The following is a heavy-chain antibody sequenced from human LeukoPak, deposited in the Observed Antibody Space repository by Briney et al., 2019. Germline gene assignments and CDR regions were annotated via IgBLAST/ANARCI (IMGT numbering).Heavy chain of an antibody. CDR2: MNPNSGNT. CDR3: ARMSSSWYSTSYDY. Sequence: ASVKVSCKASGYTFTSHDINWVRQATGQGLEWMGWMNPNSGNTGYAQKFQGRVTMTRNTSISTAYMELSSLRSEDTAVYYCARMSSSWYSTSYDYWGQGTLVTVSS. CDR1: GYTFTSHD. J-gene: IGHJ4*02. D-gene: IGHD6-13*01. V-gene: IGHV1-8*01.